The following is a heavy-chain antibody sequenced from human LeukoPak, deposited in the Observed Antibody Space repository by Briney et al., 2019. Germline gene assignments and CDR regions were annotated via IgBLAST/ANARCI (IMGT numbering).Heavy chain of an antibody. D-gene: IGHD2-2*01. V-gene: IGHV3-66*02. CDR3: ARDGRCGSTSCYGWIDP. CDR2: IYSGGST. J-gene: IGHJ5*02. Sequence: GGSLRLSCAASGFTASSNYMSWVRQAPGKGLEWVSVIYSGGSTYYADSVKGRFTISRDNSKNTLYLQMSSLRAEDTAMYYCARDGRCGSTSCYGWIDPWGQGTLVTVSS. CDR1: GFTASSNY.